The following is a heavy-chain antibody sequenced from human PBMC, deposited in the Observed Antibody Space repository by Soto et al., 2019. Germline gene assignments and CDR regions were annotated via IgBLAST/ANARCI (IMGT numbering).Heavy chain of an antibody. D-gene: IGHD6-13*01. CDR3: ARGGSSWLWY. J-gene: IGHJ4*02. CDR2: FYYSDNT. V-gene: IGHV4-59*08. Sequence: QVQLQESGPGLVKPSETLSLTCTVSGGSISTYYWSWIRQPPGKGLEWIGYFYYSDNTNYNPSLKSRVTISVDTSKNQVSLKWSSVTAADTAVYYCARGGSSWLWYWGQGTLVTVSS. CDR1: GGSISTYY.